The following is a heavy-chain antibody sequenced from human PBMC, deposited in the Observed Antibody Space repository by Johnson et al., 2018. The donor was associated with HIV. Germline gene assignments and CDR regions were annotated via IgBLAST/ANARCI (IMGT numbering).Heavy chain of an antibody. V-gene: IGHV3-20*04. CDR2: FYSDGSTI. J-gene: IGHJ3*02. D-gene: IGHD6-19*01. Sequence: VQLVESGGGVVRPGGSLRLSCAASGFTFDDYGMNWVRQAPGKGLEWVSLFYSDGSTIFYADSVKGRFTISRDNANNSLYLQMDSLKTEDTAGYYCTTARNRIWSSSGWTGFWAFDIWGQGTMVTVSS. CDR1: GFTFDDYG. CDR3: TTARNRIWSSSGWTGFWAFDI.